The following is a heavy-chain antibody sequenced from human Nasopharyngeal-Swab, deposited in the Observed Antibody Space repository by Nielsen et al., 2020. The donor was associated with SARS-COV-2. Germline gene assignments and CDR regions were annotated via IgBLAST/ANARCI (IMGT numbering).Heavy chain of an antibody. CDR3: ARVETANYYYYGMDV. CDR2: IYSGGSST. D-gene: IGHD1-14*01. V-gene: IGHV3-23*03. CDR1: GFTFSSYA. Sequence: GESLKISCAASGFTFSSYAMSWVRQAPGKGLEWVSVIYSGGSSTYCADSVKGRFTISRDNSKNTLYLQMNSLRAEDTAVYYCARVETANYYYYGMDVWGQGTTVTVSS. J-gene: IGHJ6*02.